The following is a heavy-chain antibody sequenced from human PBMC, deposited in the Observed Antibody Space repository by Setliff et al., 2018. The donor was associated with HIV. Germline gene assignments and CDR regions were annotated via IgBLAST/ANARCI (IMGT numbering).Heavy chain of an antibody. J-gene: IGHJ1*01. CDR3: ARDDYFQH. CDR1: GFTFTNSA. Sequence: SVKVSCKASGFTFTNSAVQWVRQARGQRLEWIGWIVVGSGNTNYAQKFQERVTITRDMSTSRAYMELSGLRAEDTAVYYCARDDYFQHWGQGTLVTVSS. V-gene: IGHV1-58*01. CDR2: IVVGSGNT.